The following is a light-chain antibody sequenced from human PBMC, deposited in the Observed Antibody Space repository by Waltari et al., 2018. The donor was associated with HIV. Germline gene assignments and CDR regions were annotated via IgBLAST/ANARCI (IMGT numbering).Light chain of an antibody. CDR1: QGISNY. V-gene: IGKV1-27*01. Sequence: DIQMTQSPSSLSASVGDRVSNTCRASQGISNYLAWYQQKPGKVPKLLIYAASTLQSGVPSRFSGSGSGTDFTLTISGLQPEDVATYYCQKYNSAPRTFGQGTKLDIK. J-gene: IGKJ2*01. CDR2: AAS. CDR3: QKYNSAPRT.